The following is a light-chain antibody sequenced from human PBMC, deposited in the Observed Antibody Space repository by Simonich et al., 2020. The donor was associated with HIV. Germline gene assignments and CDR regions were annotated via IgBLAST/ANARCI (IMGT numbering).Light chain of an antibody. V-gene: IGKV4-1*01. CDR2: WAS. CDR1: QSVTLSF. CDR3: QQYYSTPYT. J-gene: IGKJ2*01. Sequence: EIVLTQSPGTLSLSPGERATLSCRASQSVTLSFLAWYQQKPGQPPKLLIYWASARESGVPDRFSGSGSGTDFTLTISSLQAEDVAVYYCQQYYSTPYTFGQGTKLEIK.